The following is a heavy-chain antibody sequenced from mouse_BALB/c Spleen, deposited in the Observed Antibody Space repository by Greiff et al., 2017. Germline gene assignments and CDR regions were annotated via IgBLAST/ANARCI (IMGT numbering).Heavy chain of an antibody. CDR3: ARRRAGGSSLDY. V-gene: IGHV5-6-5*01. CDR2: ISSGGST. CDR1: GFTFSSYA. J-gene: IGHJ2*01. D-gene: IGHD1-1*01. Sequence: EVKLMESGGGLVKPGGSLKLSCAASGFTFSSYAMSWVRQTPEKRLEWVASISSGGSTYYPDSVKGRFTISRDNARNILYLQMSSLRSEDTAMDYWARRRAGGSSLDYWGQGTTLTVSS.